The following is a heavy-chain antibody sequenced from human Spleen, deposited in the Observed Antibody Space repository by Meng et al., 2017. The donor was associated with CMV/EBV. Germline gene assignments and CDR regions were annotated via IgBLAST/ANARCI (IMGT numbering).Heavy chain of an antibody. CDR3: AKAARAMLAQYYFDY. D-gene: IGHD3-16*01. V-gene: IGHV3-23*01. J-gene: IGHJ4*02. Sequence: GESLKISCAASGFTFSSYAMSWVRQAPGKGLEWVSAISGSGGSTYYADSVKGRFTISRDNSKNTLYLQMNSLRVEDTAVYYCAKAARAMLAQYYFDYWGQGTLVTVSS. CDR1: GFTFSSYA. CDR2: ISGSGGST.